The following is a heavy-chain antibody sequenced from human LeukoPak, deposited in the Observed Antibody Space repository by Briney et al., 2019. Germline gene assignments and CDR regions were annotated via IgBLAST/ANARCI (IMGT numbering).Heavy chain of an antibody. V-gene: IGHV4-59*01. Sequence: SETLSLTCTVSGGSISGFYWSWIRQPPGQGQDWIGVMYHSGSPKYNPSLKSRVTISIDTSKNQFSLKLTSVTAADTAVYYCAGYRYYDFWSGYLDWGQGTLVTVSS. CDR2: MYHSGSP. J-gene: IGHJ4*02. D-gene: IGHD3-3*01. CDR1: GGSISGFY. CDR3: AGYRYYDFWSGYLD.